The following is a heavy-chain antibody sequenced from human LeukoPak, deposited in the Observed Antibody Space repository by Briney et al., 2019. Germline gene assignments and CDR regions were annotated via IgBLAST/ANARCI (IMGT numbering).Heavy chain of an antibody. J-gene: IGHJ3*02. V-gene: IGHV4-4*07. CDR3: ARDRSSWYPLDAFDI. CDR2: IYTSGST. Sequence: SETLSLTCTVSGGSISSYYWSWIRQPAGKGLEWIGRIYTSGSTNYNPSLKSRVTISVDTSKNQFSLKLSSVTAADTAVYYCARDRSSWYPLDAFDIWGQGTMVTVSS. CDR1: GGSISSYY. D-gene: IGHD6-13*01.